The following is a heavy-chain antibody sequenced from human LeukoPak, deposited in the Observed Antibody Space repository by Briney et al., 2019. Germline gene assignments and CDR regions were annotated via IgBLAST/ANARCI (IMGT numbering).Heavy chain of an antibody. Sequence: GESLKISCQGSGYSFTGYWIGWVRQMPGRGLDWMGIVYPADSDTRYSPSFQGQVTISADKSINTAYLQWSSLKASDTAIYYCARGDGSYYFDYWGQGTLVTVSS. CDR2: VYPADSDT. CDR3: ARGDGSYYFDY. CDR1: GYSFTGYW. D-gene: IGHD3-10*01. V-gene: IGHV5-51*01. J-gene: IGHJ4*02.